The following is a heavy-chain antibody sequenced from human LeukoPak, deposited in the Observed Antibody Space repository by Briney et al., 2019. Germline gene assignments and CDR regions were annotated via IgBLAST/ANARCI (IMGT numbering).Heavy chain of an antibody. V-gene: IGHV1-69*04. D-gene: IGHD3-22*01. J-gene: IGHJ6*02. CDR2: IIPIFGIA. CDR3: ARTPNYYDSSGYYSRAYYYYGMDV. Sequence: SVKVSCKASGGTFSNYAISWVRQAPGQGLEWMGRIIPIFGIANYAQKFQGRVMITADKSTSTAYMELSSLRSEDTAVYYCARTPNYYDSSGYYSRAYYYYGMDVWGQGTTVTVSS. CDR1: GGTFSNYA.